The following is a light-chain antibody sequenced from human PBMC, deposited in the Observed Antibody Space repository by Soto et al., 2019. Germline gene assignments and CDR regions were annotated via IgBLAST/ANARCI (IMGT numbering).Light chain of an antibody. Sequence: EIVLTQSPGTLSLSPGERATLSCRASQSVSSNLAWYQKKPGQAPRLLIYGASTRATGIPARFSGSGSGTEFTLTISRLQSEDFAVYYCQQYNNWPRTFGQGTKVDIK. V-gene: IGKV3-15*01. CDR2: GAS. CDR3: QQYNNWPRT. J-gene: IGKJ1*01. CDR1: QSVSSN.